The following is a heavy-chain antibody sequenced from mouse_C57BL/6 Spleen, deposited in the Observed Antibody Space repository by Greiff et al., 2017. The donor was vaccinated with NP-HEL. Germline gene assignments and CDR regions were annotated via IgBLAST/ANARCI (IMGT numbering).Heavy chain of an antibody. V-gene: IGHV5-17*01. J-gene: IGHJ1*03. CDR3: ATIDGEAWYFDV. CDR1: GFTFSDYG. CDR2: ISSGSSTI. Sequence: EVQLVESGGGLVKPGGSLKLSCAASGFTFSDYGMHWVRQAPEKGLEWVAYISSGSSTIYYADKVKGRVTLSRDNAKNTLFLQMTSLRSEDTAMYYCATIDGEAWYFDVWGTGTTVTVSS.